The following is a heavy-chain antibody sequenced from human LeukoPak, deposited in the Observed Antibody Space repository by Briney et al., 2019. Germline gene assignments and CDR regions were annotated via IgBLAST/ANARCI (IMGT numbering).Heavy chain of an antibody. J-gene: IGHJ4*02. Sequence: PSGGSLRLSCAASGFTFSNHGMTWVRQAPGKGLEWVSFISGNAGTTYYADSVKGRFTISRDNSKNTLYLQMNSLRAEDTAVYYCAKDGTGGYYYLDYWGQGTLVTVSS. D-gene: IGHD3-22*01. CDR3: AKDGTGGYYYLDY. CDR2: ISGNAGTT. CDR1: GFTFSNHG. V-gene: IGHV3-23*01.